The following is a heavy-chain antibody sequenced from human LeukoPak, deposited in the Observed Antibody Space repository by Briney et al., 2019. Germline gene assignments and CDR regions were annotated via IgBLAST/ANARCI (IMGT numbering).Heavy chain of an antibody. J-gene: IGHJ4*02. D-gene: IGHD5-12*01. CDR2: NSSSSSTI. Sequence: GGSLRLSCAASGFTFSSYSMNWVRQAPGKGLEWVSYNSSSSSTIYHADSVKGRITISRDNAKNSLYLQMNSPRAEDTAVYYCARDAGEIVANRKRVPDGFDYWGQGTLVTVSS. V-gene: IGHV3-48*01. CDR3: ARDAGEIVANRKRVPDGFDY. CDR1: GFTFSSYS.